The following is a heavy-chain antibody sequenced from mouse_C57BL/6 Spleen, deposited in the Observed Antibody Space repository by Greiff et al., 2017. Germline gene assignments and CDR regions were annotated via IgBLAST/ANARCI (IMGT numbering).Heavy chain of an antibody. J-gene: IGHJ2*01. V-gene: IGHV14-2*01. CDR1: GFHIKDYY. Sequence: VQLQQSGAELVKPGASVKLSCTASGFHIKDYYMPWVKQRTEQGLEWIGRLDPEEGETKYAPKFPGKATITADTSSNTAYLQLSSLTAEDTAVYYCARERYGYDLYYCDYWGQGTTLTVSS. D-gene: IGHD2-2*01. CDR3: ARERYGYDLYYCDY. CDR2: LDPEEGET.